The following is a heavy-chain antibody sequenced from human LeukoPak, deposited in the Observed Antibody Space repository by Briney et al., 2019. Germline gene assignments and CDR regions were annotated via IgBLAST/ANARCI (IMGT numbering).Heavy chain of an antibody. J-gene: IGHJ4*02. CDR2: IYSGGST. V-gene: IGHV3-53*01. CDR3: ARGYVCSGGSCLSDY. Sequence: GGSLRLSCAASGFTVSSNYMSWVRQAPGKGLEWVSVIYSGGSTYYEDSVKGRFTISRDNSKNALYLQMNSLRAEDTAVYYCARGYVCSGGSCLSDYWGRGTLVTVSS. CDR1: GFTVSSNY. D-gene: IGHD2-15*01.